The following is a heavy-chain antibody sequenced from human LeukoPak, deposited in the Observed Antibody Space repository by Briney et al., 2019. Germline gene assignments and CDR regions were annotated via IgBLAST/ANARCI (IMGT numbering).Heavy chain of an antibody. J-gene: IGHJ4*02. CDR2: ISSSGSTI. Sequence: PGRSLRLSCAASGFIFTNYEINWVRQAPGKGLEWVSYISSSGSTIYYADSVKGRFTISRDNAKNSVYLQMNSLRAEDTALYYCARDQVRGLSDYWGQGTLVTVSS. CDR3: ARDQVRGLSDY. D-gene: IGHD3-10*01. V-gene: IGHV3-48*03. CDR1: GFIFTNYE.